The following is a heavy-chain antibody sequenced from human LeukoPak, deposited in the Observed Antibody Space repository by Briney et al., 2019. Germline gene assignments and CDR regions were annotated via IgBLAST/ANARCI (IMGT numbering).Heavy chain of an antibody. CDR3: ARGGQWLVRGDY. D-gene: IGHD6-19*01. Sequence: GASVKVSCKASGGTFSSYAISWVRQAPGQGLEWMGRIIPILGIANYAQKFQGRVTITADKSTSTAYMELRSLRSDDTAVYYCARGGQWLVRGDYWGQGTLVTVSS. V-gene: IGHV1-69*04. J-gene: IGHJ4*02. CDR1: GGTFSSYA. CDR2: IIPILGIA.